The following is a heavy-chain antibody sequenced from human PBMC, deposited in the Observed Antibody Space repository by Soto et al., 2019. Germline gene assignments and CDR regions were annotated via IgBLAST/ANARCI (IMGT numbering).Heavy chain of an antibody. J-gene: IGHJ5*02. CDR3: MERTLAVVDP. Sequence: QVQLVESGGGVVQPGRSLRLSCAASGFTFSSYGMHWVRQAPGKGLEWVAVISYDGSNKYYADSVKGRFTISRDNSKNPLYLQMNSLRAEDTAVYYCMERTLAVVDPWGQGTLVTVSS. CDR2: ISYDGSNK. CDR1: GFTFSSYG. V-gene: IGHV3-30*03. D-gene: IGHD1-1*01.